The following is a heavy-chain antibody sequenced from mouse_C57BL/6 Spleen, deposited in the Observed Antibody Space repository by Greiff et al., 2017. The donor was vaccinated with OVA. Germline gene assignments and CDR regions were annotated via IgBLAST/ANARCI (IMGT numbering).Heavy chain of an antibody. CDR1: GYAFSSYW. V-gene: IGHV1-80*01. CDR3: AREWLLAMDY. Sequence: VQLQQSGAELVKPGASVKISCKASGYAFSSYWMNWVKQRPGQGLEWIGQIYPGNGDTNYNGKFKGKATLTADKSSSTAYMQLSSLTSEDSAVYFCAREWLLAMDYWGQGTSVTVAS. CDR2: IYPGNGDT. J-gene: IGHJ4*01. D-gene: IGHD2-3*01.